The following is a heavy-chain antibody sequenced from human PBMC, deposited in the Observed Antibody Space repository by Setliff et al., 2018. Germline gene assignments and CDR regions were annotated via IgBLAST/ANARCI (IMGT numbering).Heavy chain of an antibody. CDR1: GYTFTDYY. D-gene: IGHD3-10*01. CDR3: TTGLRHGVPYFDL. V-gene: IGHV1-69-2*01. J-gene: IGHJ4*02. CDR2: VDPEDGHT. Sequence: ASVKVSCKASGYTFTDYYMHWVQQAPGKGLEWMGRVDPEDGHTKYAERFQGRITISADMSLDIAHMELGSLTSEDTAVYYCTTGLRHGVPYFDLWGQGTLVTVSS.